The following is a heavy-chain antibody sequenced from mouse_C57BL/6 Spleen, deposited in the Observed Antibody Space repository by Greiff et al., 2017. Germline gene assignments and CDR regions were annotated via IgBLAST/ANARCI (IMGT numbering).Heavy chain of an antibody. Sequence: VQLQQSGAELVRPGSSVKMSCKTSGYTFTSYGINWVKQRPGQGLEWIGYIYLGNGYTEYNEKFKGKATLTSDTSSSTAYMKLSSLTSEDSAIYFCAKDGSSYNYWGQGTTLTVSS. CDR1: GYTFTSYG. CDR3: AKDGSSYNY. V-gene: IGHV1-58*01. D-gene: IGHD1-1*01. CDR2: IYLGNGYT. J-gene: IGHJ2*01.